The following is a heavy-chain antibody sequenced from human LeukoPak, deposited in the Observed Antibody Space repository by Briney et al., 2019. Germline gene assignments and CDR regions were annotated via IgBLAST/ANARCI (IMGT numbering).Heavy chain of an antibody. D-gene: IGHD3-9*01. CDR2: IYYSGST. V-gene: IGHV4-59*12. CDR3: ARGLRYFDWSHAFDI. Sequence: SETLSLTCTVSGGSISSYYWSWIRQPPGKGLEWIGYIYYSGSTNYNPSLKSRVTISVDTSKNQFSLKLSSVTAADTAVYYCARGLRYFDWSHAFDIWGQGTMVTVSS. J-gene: IGHJ3*02. CDR1: GGSISSYY.